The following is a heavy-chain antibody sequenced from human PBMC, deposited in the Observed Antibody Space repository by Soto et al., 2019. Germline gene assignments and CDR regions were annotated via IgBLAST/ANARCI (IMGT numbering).Heavy chain of an antibody. V-gene: IGHV3-21*04. Sequence: EVQLVESGGGLVKPGESLRVSCAASGFTFRYYSLHWVRQAPGKGLEWVSSISGSSTYIYYADRVKGRFTISRDNAKNSLYLRMDSLGAEDTAVYYCARGDGTGLYNSGWSPRYWGQGTLVTVSS. CDR2: ISGSSTYI. D-gene: IGHD6-19*01. CDR1: GFTFRYYS. J-gene: IGHJ4*02. CDR3: ARGDGTGLYNSGWSPRY.